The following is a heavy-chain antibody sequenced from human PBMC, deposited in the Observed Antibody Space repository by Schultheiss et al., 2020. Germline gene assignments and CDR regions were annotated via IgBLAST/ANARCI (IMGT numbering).Heavy chain of an antibody. CDR3: AAIVSLRFLGWFDP. CDR1: GSTFTSSA. J-gene: IGHJ5*02. V-gene: IGHV1-58*02. Sequence: SVKVSCKASGSTFTSSAMQWVRQARGQRLEWIGWIVVGSGNTNYAQKFQERVTITRDMSTSTAYMELSSLRSEDTAVYYCAAIVSLRFLGWFDPWGQGTLVTVSS. CDR2: IVVGSGNT. D-gene: IGHD3-3*01.